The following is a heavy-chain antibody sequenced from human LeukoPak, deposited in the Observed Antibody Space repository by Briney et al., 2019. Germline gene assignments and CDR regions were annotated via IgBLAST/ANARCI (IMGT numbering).Heavy chain of an antibody. D-gene: IGHD5/OR15-5a*01. Sequence: PGGSLRLSCAASGFTFSSYAMSWVRQAPGKGLEWVSAISGSGGSTYYADSVKGRFTISRDNSKNTLFLQMSSLRAEDTAVYHCAKDGELHSVPYYFDYWGLGTLVTVSS. V-gene: IGHV3-23*01. CDR3: AKDGELHSVPYYFDY. J-gene: IGHJ4*02. CDR1: GFTFSSYA. CDR2: ISGSGGST.